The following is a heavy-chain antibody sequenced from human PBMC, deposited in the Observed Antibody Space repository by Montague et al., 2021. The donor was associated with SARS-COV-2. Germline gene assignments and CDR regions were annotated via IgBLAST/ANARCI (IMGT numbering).Heavy chain of an antibody. V-gene: IGHV4-39*07. D-gene: IGHD6-6*01. Sequence: SETLSLTCTVSGGSISSSSYYWGWIRQPPGKGLEWIGSIYYSGSTHYNPSLKSRVTISVDTSKNQFSLKLSSVTAADTAVYYCARDLNEYSSSGGFDYWGQGTLVTVSS. CDR1: GGSISSSSYY. CDR3: ARDLNEYSSSGGFDY. CDR2: IYYSGST. J-gene: IGHJ4*02.